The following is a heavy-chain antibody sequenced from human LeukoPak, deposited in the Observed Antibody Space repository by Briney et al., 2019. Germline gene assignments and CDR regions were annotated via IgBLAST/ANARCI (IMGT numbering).Heavy chain of an antibody. J-gene: IGHJ4*02. CDR1: GFTFSSNW. CDR2: INSDGSST. D-gene: IGHD6-19*01. Sequence: GGSLRLSCVASGFTFSSNWMHWVRQVPGKGLVWVSRINSDGSSTSYADSVKGRFTISRDNAKSTLYLQTNSLRVEDTAVYYCGRDWTGSVADDWGLGTLVTVSS. CDR3: GRDWTGSVADD. V-gene: IGHV3-74*01.